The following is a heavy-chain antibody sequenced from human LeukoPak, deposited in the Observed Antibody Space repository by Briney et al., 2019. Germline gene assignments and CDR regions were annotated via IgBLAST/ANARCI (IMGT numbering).Heavy chain of an antibody. Sequence: GRSLRLSCAASGFTFSSYGMHWVRQAPGKGLEWVAVIWYDGSNKYYADSVKGRFTISRDNSKNTLYLQMNSLRAEDTAVYYCTTDAGYSSRWYNYWGQGTLVTVSS. CDR1: GFTFSSYG. V-gene: IGHV3-33*01. CDR3: TTDAGYSSRWYNY. D-gene: IGHD6-13*01. J-gene: IGHJ4*02. CDR2: IWYDGSNK.